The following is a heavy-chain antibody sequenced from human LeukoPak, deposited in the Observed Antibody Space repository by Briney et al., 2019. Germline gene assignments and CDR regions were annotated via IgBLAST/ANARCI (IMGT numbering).Heavy chain of an antibody. D-gene: IGHD2-2*02. J-gene: IGHJ3*02. V-gene: IGHV3-30-3*01. Sequence: PGGSLRLSCAASGFTFSSYAMHWVRQAPGKGLEWVAVISYDGSNKYYADSVKGRFTISRDNSKNTLYLQMNSLRAEDTAVYYCAKVDCSSTSCYIAPPVPNAFDIWGQGTMVTVSS. CDR2: ISYDGSNK. CDR1: GFTFSSYA. CDR3: AKVDCSSTSCYIAPPVPNAFDI.